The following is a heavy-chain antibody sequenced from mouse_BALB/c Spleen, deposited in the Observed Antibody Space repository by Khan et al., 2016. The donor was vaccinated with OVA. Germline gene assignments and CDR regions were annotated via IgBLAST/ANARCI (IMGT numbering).Heavy chain of an antibody. V-gene: IGHV3-8*02. CDR3: ARSTYRYAFVY. D-gene: IGHD2-14*01. CDR1: GDSITSGY. J-gene: IGHJ3*01. CDR2: MIYTGYT. Sequence: VQLQQSGPSLVKPSQTLSLTCSVTGDSITSGYWSWIRKFPGNKLEYMGYMIYTGYTYYNPSLNSRISITRHTSKNQYYLQLNSVTTEDTATYYCARSTYRYAFVYWGQGTLVTVSA.